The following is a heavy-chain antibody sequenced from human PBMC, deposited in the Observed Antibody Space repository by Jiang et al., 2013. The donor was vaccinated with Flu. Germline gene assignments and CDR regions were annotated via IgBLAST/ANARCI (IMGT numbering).Heavy chain of an antibody. CDR2: ISYDGSNK. V-gene: IGHV3-30*18. CDR1: GFTFSSYG. Sequence: CAVSGFTFSSYGMHWVRQAPGKGLEWVAVISYDGSNKYYADSVKGRFTISRDNSKSTLYLQMNSLRAEDTAVYYCAKDYDGSGLYYFDYWGQGTLVTVSS. CDR3: AKDYDGSGLYYFDY. J-gene: IGHJ4*02. D-gene: IGHD3-22*01.